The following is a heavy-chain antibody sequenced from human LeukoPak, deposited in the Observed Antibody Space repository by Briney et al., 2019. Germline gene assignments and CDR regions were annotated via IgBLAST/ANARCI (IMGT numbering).Heavy chain of an antibody. CDR3: AKARIAVAVREDLDH. CDR2: IRYDGSNK. J-gene: IGHJ4*02. V-gene: IGHV3-30*02. D-gene: IGHD6-19*01. Sequence: GGSLRLSCAASGFTFSSYGMHWVRQAPGKGLEWVAFIRYDGSNKYYTDSVKGRFTISRDNSKNTLYLQMNSLRPEDTAVFYCAKARIAVAVREDLDHWGQGTLVTVSS. CDR1: GFTFSSYG.